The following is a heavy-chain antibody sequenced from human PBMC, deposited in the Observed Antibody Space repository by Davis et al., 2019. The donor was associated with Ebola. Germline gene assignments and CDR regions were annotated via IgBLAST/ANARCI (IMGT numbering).Heavy chain of an antibody. CDR2: INHSGST. CDR1: GGSFSGYY. V-gene: IGHV4-34*01. CDR3: ARGGRGYSYGYLGY. J-gene: IGHJ4*02. Sequence: MPSETLSLTCAVSGGSFSGYYWNWIRQSPGKGLEWIGEINHSGSTNYNPSLKSRVTISVDTSKNQFSLKLSSVTAADTAVYYCARGGRGYSYGYLGYWGQGTLVTVSS. D-gene: IGHD5-18*01.